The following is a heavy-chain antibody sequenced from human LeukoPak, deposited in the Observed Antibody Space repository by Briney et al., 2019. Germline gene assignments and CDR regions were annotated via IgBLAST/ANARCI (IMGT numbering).Heavy chain of an antibody. V-gene: IGHV3-30*04. Sequence: GGSLRLSCAASGFTFSSYAMHWDRQAPGKGLEWVAVISYDGSNKYYADSVKGRFTISRDNSKNTLYLQMNSLRAEDTAVYYCARGYDILTGYYSPGSATFDYWGQGTLVTVSS. J-gene: IGHJ4*02. CDR2: ISYDGSNK. CDR3: ARGYDILTGYYSPGSATFDY. D-gene: IGHD3-9*01. CDR1: GFTFSSYA.